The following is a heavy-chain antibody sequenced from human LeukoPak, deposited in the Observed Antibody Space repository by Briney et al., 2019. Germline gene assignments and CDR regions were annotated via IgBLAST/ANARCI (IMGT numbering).Heavy chain of an antibody. J-gene: IGHJ5*02. Sequence: AGGSLRLSCAASGLLFNGYAKIWVPGATGKGREWGSPISGGGGTTHYADSVKGRFAVSRDNSKNILYLQMTNLRHEDTALYYCAKDRYSNYGNWFDPWGQGTQVTVIS. D-gene: IGHD4-11*01. CDR1: GLLFNGYA. CDR3: AKDRYSNYGNWFDP. V-gene: IGHV3-23*01. CDR2: ISGGGGTT.